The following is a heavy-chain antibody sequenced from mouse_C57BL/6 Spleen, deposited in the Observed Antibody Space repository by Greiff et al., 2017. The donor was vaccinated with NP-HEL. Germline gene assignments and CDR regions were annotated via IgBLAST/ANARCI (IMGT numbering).Heavy chain of an antibody. J-gene: IGHJ2*01. V-gene: IGHV5-4*01. CDR3: ARDTEYYGSRGDSDY. CDR2: ISDGGSYT. CDR1: GFTFSSYA. D-gene: IGHD1-1*01. Sequence: EVQGLESGGGLVKPGGSLKLSCAASGFTFSSYAMSWVRQTPEKRLEWVATISDGGSYTYYPDNVKGRFTISRDNAKNNLYLQMGHLKSEDRAMYDCARDTEYYGSRGDSDYWGQGTTLTVAA.